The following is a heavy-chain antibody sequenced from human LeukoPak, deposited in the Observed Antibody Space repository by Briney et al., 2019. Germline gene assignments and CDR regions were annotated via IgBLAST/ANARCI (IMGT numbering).Heavy chain of an antibody. CDR1: GHALTELS. V-gene: IGHV1-24*01. Sequence: ASVKVSCKVSGHALTELSMHWVRQAPGKGLEWMGGFDPEDGETIYAQQFQGRVTMTEDTSTDTTYMELSSLTSEDTAVYYCARDRSPAPGRSYGRGHFDYWGQGTLVTVSS. D-gene: IGHD5-18*01. J-gene: IGHJ4*02. CDR3: ARDRSPAPGRSYGRGHFDY. CDR2: FDPEDGET.